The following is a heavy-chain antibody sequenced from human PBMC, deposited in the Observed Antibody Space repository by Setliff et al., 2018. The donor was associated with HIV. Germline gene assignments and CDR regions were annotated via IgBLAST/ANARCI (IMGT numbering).Heavy chain of an antibody. CDR3: ARPHSGRGGGAYFDP. D-gene: IGHD6-19*01. V-gene: IGHV4-39*01. J-gene: IGHJ5*02. Sequence: SETLSLTCTVSGGSITSGHYYWGWIRQPPGKGLEWIGNILDGRETFFNPSLKSRVTISVDASKNQFSLKLRSVTAADTAVYHCARPHSGRGGGAYFDPWGQGILVTVSS. CDR1: GGSITSGHYY. CDR2: ILDGRET.